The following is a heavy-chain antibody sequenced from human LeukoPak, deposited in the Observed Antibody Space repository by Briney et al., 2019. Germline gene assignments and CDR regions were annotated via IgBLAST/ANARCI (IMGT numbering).Heavy chain of an antibody. J-gene: IGHJ4*02. CDR2: ISNAGSYL. Sequence: GGSLRLSCAASEFTFSAFNMNWVRQAPGKGLEWVSSISNAGSYLYYADSVKGRFTISRDNAKNSLYLQMNSLRAEDTAIYYCARDRHPYDTGNYCFDYWGQGTLVTVSS. D-gene: IGHD3-9*01. CDR3: ARDRHPYDTGNYCFDY. CDR1: EFTFSAFN. V-gene: IGHV3-21*06.